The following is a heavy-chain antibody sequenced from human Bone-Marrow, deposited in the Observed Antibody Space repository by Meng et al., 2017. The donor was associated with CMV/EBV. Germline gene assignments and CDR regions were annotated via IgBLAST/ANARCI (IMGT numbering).Heavy chain of an antibody. D-gene: IGHD6-13*01. CDR2: ISSSSSTI. CDR3: ARGVPGGIAAAGTHLRYYYYGMDV. J-gene: IGHJ6*02. Sequence: GGSLRLSCAASGFTVSSNYMSWVRQAPGKGLEWVSYISSSSSTIYYADSVKGRFTISRDNAKNSLYLQMNSLRAEDTAVYYCARGVPGGIAAAGTHLRYYYYGMDVWGQGTTVTVSS. V-gene: IGHV3-48*04. CDR1: GFTVSSNY.